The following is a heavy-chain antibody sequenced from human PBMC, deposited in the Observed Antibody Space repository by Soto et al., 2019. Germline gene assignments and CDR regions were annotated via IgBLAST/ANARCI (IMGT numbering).Heavy chain of an antibody. CDR3: ASTEGGYSGYDLDY. Sequence: PSETLSLTCSVSGGSISSSSYYWGWIRQPPGKGLEWIGSIYYSGSTYYNPSLKSRVTISVDTSKNQFSLKLSSVTAADTAVYYCASTEGGYSGYDLDYWGQGTLVTVS. CDR2: IYYSGST. CDR1: GGSISSSSYY. J-gene: IGHJ4*02. D-gene: IGHD5-12*01. V-gene: IGHV4-39*01.